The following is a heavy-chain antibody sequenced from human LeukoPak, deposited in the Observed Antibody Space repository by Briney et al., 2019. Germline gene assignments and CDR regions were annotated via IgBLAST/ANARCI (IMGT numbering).Heavy chain of an antibody. J-gene: IGHJ5*02. CDR2: IYHSGST. D-gene: IGHD2-15*01. CDR3: ARRIGSQGGWFDP. CDR1: GGSISSGGYS. Sequence: SQTLSLTCAVSGGSISSGGYSWSWIRQPPGKGLEWIGYIYHSGSTYYNPSLKSRVTISVDRSKNQFSLKLSSVTAADTAVYYCARRIGSQGGWFDPWGQGTLVTVSS. V-gene: IGHV4-30-2*01.